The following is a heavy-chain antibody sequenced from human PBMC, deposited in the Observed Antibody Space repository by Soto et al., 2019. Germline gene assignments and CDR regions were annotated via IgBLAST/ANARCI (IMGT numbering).Heavy chain of an antibody. V-gene: IGHV4-59*01. Sequence: TLSLTCTVSGGSISSYYWSWIRQPPGKGLEWIGYIYYSGSTNYNPSLKSRVTISVDTSKNQFSLKLSSVTAADTAVYYCAREAWNQAGKNWFDPWGQGTLVTVSS. CDR1: GGSISSYY. CDR3: AREAWNQAGKNWFDP. CDR2: IYYSGST. D-gene: IGHD1-1*01. J-gene: IGHJ5*02.